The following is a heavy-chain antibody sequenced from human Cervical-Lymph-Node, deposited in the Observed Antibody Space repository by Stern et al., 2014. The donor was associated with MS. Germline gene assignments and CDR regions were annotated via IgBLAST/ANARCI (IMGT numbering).Heavy chain of an antibody. V-gene: IGHV1-46*01. J-gene: IGHJ4*02. CDR2: INLSDGST. D-gene: IGHD1-1*01. CDR1: GYTFTSYH. CDR3: ASDTTGEDYFDY. Sequence: VQLVESGAEVKKPGASVKVSCKGSGYTFTSYHMHWVRQAHGQGLEWMGIINLSDGSTNYAQQFQGRVTLTRDTSASTVYMELSSLRSDDTAVYYCASDTTGEDYFDYWGQGALVTVSS.